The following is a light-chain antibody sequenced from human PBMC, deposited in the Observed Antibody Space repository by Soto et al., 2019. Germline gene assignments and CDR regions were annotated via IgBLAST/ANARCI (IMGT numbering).Light chain of an antibody. CDR2: GAS. CDR1: QSVSSN. Sequence: EITMTQSPSTLSVSQGERATLSCRASQSVSSNLAWYQQKPGPAPRLLIYGASSRATGIPARFIGSGSGTEFTLTISSLQSEDFAVYYCQQYNNWPITFGQGTRLEV. CDR3: QQYNNWPIT. J-gene: IGKJ5*01. V-gene: IGKV3-15*01.